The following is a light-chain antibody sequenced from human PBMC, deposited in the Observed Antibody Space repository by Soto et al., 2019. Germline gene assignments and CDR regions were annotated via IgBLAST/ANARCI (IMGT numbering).Light chain of an antibody. Sequence: IVLTQSPGTLSLSPGESATLSCRASQGFXSSYLAWYQQKPGQAPSLLXYGASSRDTGIQDRFSGSGSGTDFTLTISSLEPEDLATYYCQHYNRYSEEFGQGTKVDI. CDR1: QGFXSSY. CDR2: GAS. V-gene: IGKV3-20*01. J-gene: IGKJ1*01. CDR3: QHYNRYSEE.